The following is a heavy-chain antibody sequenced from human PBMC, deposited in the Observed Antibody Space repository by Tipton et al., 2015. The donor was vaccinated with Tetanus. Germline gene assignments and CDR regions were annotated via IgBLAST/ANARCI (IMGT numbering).Heavy chain of an antibody. CDR1: GFIFSSYT. J-gene: IGHJ4*02. CDR2: ISSTSSYI. V-gene: IGHV3-21*01. CDR3: ASGSALDY. Sequence: SLRLSCEVSGFIFSSYTMNWVRQAPGKGPEWVSSISSTSSYIYYADSVKGRFTISRDNAKNSLYLQMNNLRADDTAVYYCASGSALDYWGQGTVVTVSS. D-gene: IGHD6-25*01.